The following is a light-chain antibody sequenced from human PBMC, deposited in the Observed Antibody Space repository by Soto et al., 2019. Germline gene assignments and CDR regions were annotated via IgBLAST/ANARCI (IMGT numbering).Light chain of an antibody. CDR2: AAS. V-gene: IGKV1-39*01. Sequence: DIQLTQSPSSLSASVGDRVTMTCRASQSISSCLNWYQQKPGKAPKLLIYAASSLQSGVPSRFSGTGSGTDFTLTISNLQPGDFETYYCQQSYSTPITFGQGTRLEIK. CDR1: QSISSC. J-gene: IGKJ5*01. CDR3: QQSYSTPIT.